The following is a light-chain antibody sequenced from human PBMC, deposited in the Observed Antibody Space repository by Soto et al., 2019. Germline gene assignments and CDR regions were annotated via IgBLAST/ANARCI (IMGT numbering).Light chain of an antibody. CDR1: QSISSH. CDR2: EAS. Sequence: DIQMTQSPSSLSASVGDRATITCRASQSISSHLNWYQQKPGKAPKLLICEASSLLGGVPSRFSGSGSGTDFTLTISSLQPEDFATYSCQQSQGTPLTFGGGTKVDIK. CDR3: QQSQGTPLT. J-gene: IGKJ4*01. V-gene: IGKV1-39*01.